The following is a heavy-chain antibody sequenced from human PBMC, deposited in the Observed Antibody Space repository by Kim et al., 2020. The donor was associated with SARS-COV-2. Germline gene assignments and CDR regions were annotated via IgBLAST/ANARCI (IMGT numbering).Heavy chain of an antibody. CDR3: ARGRWERPLGIDF. V-gene: IGHV3-33*08. CDR2: IGKDGSEK. J-gene: IGHJ4*02. CDR1: GFNLNDHD. D-gene: IGHD1-26*01. Sequence: GGSLRLSCLASGFNLNDHDMHWVRQTPGKGLEWLGFIGKDGSEKVTAASVKGRATISRDNSKNIFFLQMNSLKADDTAVYYCARGRWERPLGIDFWGQGTRVIVSS.